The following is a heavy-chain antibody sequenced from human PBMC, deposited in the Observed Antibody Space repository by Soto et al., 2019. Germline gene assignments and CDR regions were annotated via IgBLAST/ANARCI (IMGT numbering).Heavy chain of an antibody. D-gene: IGHD5-12*01. CDR2: VNPSDGRA. CDR1: GYRLSNYY. Sequence: QVDLVQSGAEVKKPGASVKMSCKSSGYRLSNYYMHWVRQAPGKGLEWMGIVNPSDGRANYARKFQGRVTMTWDTSTTTLYMEVNSLRSDDTAIYYCARAELIVAGQALDSWGQGTLVTVSS. V-gene: IGHV1-46*01. CDR3: ARAELIVAGQALDS. J-gene: IGHJ5*01.